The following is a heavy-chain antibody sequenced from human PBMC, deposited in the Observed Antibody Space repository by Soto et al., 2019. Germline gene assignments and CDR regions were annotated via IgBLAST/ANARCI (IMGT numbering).Heavy chain of an antibody. D-gene: IGHD3-10*01. CDR3: AKNYYGSGSVYYYYYYMDV. V-gene: IGHV3-30*18. J-gene: IGHJ6*03. CDR1: GFTFSTYG. Sequence: QVQLVESGGGVVQPGRSLRLSCAASGFTFSTYGMHWVRQAPGKGLEWVAVISYDGSNKYHADSVKGRFTISRDNSKNTLYLQMNSLRAEDTAVYYCAKNYYGSGSVYYYYYYMDVWVKGTTVTVSS. CDR2: ISYDGSNK.